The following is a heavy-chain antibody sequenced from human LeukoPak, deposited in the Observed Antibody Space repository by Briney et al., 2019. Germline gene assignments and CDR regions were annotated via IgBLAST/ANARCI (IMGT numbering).Heavy chain of an antibody. CDR1: GFTFSNSA. J-gene: IGHJ3*02. CDR3: AIDGGSGRRFDAFDI. D-gene: IGHD6-25*01. Sequence: GGSLRLSLAASGFTFSNSAIHWGRQAPGKGREWVAVITYDGNSKYYEDSAKGRFTISRDNSKTTLYLQMKSLRTEDTAVYYCAIDGGSGRRFDAFDIWGEGTMVSDCS. CDR2: ITYDGNSK. V-gene: IGHV3-30*04.